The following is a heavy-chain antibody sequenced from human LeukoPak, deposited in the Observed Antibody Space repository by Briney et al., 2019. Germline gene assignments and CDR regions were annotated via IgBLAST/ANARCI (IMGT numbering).Heavy chain of an antibody. J-gene: IGHJ4*02. Sequence: GESLKISCKGSGYGFTSYWIGWVRQMPGKGLEWMGIIYPGDSDTRYSPSFQGQVTISADKSISTAYLQWSSLKASDTATYYCARQITIFGVVTHFDYWGQGTLVTVSS. V-gene: IGHV5-51*01. D-gene: IGHD3-3*01. CDR3: ARQITIFGVVTHFDY. CDR2: IYPGDSDT. CDR1: GYGFTSYW.